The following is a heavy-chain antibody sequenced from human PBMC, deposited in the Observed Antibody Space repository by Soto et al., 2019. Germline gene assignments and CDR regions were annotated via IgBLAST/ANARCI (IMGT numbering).Heavy chain of an antibody. CDR1: GDSIGGVGY. V-gene: IGHV4-31*03. CDR2: ISSSGST. Sequence: SETLSLTCTVSGDSIGGVGYWSWIRQFPGRGLEWIGCISSSGSTYYTPALNNRISLSLDTSQNQFSLKLLSVTAADTAIYYCARSGVTGIVIPSHWFDPWGQGTLVTVSS. J-gene: IGHJ5*02. D-gene: IGHD2-21*02. CDR3: ARSGVTGIVIPSHWFDP.